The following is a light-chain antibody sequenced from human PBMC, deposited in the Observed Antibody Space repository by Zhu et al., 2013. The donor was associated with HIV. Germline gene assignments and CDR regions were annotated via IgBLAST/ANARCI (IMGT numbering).Light chain of an antibody. Sequence: EIVLTQSPGTLSLSPGERATLSCRASQSVSSSYLAWYQQRPGEAPRLVIYAASTRATGIPDRFSGSGSGTDFTLTISRLEPEDFAVYYCQQYGDSLTFGGGTKVEMK. CDR1: QSVSSSY. V-gene: IGKV3-20*01. J-gene: IGKJ4*01. CDR2: AAS. CDR3: QQYGDSLT.